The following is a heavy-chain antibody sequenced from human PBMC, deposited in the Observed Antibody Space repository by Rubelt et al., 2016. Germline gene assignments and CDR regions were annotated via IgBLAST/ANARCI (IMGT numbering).Heavy chain of an antibody. CDR3: ARGGGYRDYDSMKWFDP. CDR2: INHSGST. D-gene: IGHD4-17*01. V-gene: IGHV4-34*01. CDR1: GGSFSGYY. Sequence: KPSETLSLTCAVYGGSFSGYYWSWIRQPPGKGLEWIGEINHSGSTNYNPSLKSRVTISVDTSKTQFSLKLSSVTAADTAVYYCARGGGYRDYDSMKWFDPWGQGTLVTVSS. J-gene: IGHJ5*02.